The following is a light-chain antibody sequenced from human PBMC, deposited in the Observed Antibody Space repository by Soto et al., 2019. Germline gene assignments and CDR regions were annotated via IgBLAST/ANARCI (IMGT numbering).Light chain of an antibody. CDR2: GAS. J-gene: IGKJ1*01. V-gene: IGKV3-20*01. Sequence: EIVLTQSPGTLSLSPGERATLSCRASQSVSSNYLAWYQQKPGQSPRLLIYGASARPTGIPDRFSGSGSGTDFTLTISRLEPEDFAVYYCQQYGTSQTFGQGTRVDIK. CDR3: QQYGTSQT. CDR1: QSVSSNY.